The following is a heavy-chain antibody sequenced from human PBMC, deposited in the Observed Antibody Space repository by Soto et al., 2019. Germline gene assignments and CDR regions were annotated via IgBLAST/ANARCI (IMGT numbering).Heavy chain of an antibody. D-gene: IGHD3-22*01. CDR1: NGSISRYY. J-gene: IGHJ1*01. Sequence: PSETRSENCTVSNGSISRYYWTWIRQSAGKGLEWIGRIYDSGSTNYNPSLKSRVTLSVDRAKKKFSLKLTSVTAADTAVYYCARAEYFYVSRGYYAGPLFAHWGHG. V-gene: IGHV4-4*07. CDR3: ARAEYFYVSRGYYAGPLFAH. CDR2: IYDSGST.